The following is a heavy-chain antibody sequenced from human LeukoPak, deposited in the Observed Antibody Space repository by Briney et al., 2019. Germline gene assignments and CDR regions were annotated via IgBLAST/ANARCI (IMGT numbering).Heavy chain of an antibody. CDR2: IYYSGST. CDR3: ARGDRGDYFDY. J-gene: IGHJ4*02. CDR1: GGSISSYY. Sequence: SETLSLTCTVSGGSISSYYWSWIRQPPGKGLEWIGYIYYSGSTNYNPSLKSRVTISVDTSKNQFSLKLSSVTAADTAVYYCARGDRGDYFDYWGQGTLVTVSS. D-gene: IGHD3-10*01. V-gene: IGHV4-59*08.